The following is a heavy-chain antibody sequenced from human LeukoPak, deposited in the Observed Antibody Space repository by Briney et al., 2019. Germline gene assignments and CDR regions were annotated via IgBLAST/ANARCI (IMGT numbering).Heavy chain of an antibody. CDR1: GGSISSYY. CDR2: IYYSGST. J-gene: IGHJ5*02. Sequence: SETLSLTCTVSGGSISSYYWSWIRQPPGKGLEWIGYIYYSGSTNYNPSLESRVTISVDTSKNQFSLKLSSVTAADTAVYYCARVAYDNPRVDPWGQGTLVTVSS. D-gene: IGHD3-22*01. CDR3: ARVAYDNPRVDP. V-gene: IGHV4-59*01.